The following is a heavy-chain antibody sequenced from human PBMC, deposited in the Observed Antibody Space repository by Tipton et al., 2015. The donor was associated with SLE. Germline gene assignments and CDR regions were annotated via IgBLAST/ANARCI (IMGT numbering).Heavy chain of an antibody. J-gene: IGHJ3*02. D-gene: IGHD4-11*01. CDR1: GGSISTYH. Sequence: TLSLTCTISGGSISTYHWSWLRQSPGKGLEWIGYIHHSGSINYNPSLKSRVTMSVDTSKNQFSLNLRSVTAADTAMYYCARPRERDYNDAFDIWGQGTMVIVSS. CDR2: IHHSGSI. CDR3: ARPRERDYNDAFDI. V-gene: IGHV4-59*07.